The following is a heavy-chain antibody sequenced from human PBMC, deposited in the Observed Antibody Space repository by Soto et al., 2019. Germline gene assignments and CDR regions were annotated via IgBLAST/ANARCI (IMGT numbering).Heavy chain of an antibody. D-gene: IGHD3-9*01. CDR2: IWYDGSNK. CDR3: ARDQAYDILTGYLAFDI. V-gene: IGHV3-33*01. J-gene: IGHJ3*02. Sequence: GGSLRLSCAASGFTFSSYGMHWVRQAPGKGLEWVAVIWYDGSNKYYADSVKGRFTISRDNSKNTLYLQMNSLRAEDTAVYYCARDQAYDILTGYLAFDIWGQGTMVTVSS. CDR1: GFTFSSYG.